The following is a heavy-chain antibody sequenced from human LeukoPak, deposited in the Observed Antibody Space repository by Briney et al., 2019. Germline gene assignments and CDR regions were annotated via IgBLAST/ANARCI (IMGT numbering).Heavy chain of an antibody. D-gene: IGHD3-22*01. J-gene: IGHJ4*02. Sequence: QTGGSLRLSCAASGFTFSSYRMSWVRQAPGKGLEWVANIKQDGSEKYYVDSVKGRFTISRDNAKNSLYLQMNSLRAEDTAVYYCARVDNYYDSSGYYSLDYWGQGTLVTVSS. V-gene: IGHV3-7*01. CDR2: IKQDGSEK. CDR1: GFTFSSYR. CDR3: ARVDNYYDSSGYYSLDY.